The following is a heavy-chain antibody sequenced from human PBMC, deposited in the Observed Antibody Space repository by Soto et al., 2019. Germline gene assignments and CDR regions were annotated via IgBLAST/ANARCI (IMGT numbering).Heavy chain of an antibody. V-gene: IGHV4-30-4*01. CDR3: ARDGLYYYGFDV. Sequence: SETLSLTCTVSGDSITNSDYYWNWIRQSPGKGLEWIASIDYSGNTYYNPSLKSRVVISADTSKNLFSLKLRSVTAADTALYFCARDGLYYYGFDVWGQWTTVTVSS. CDR2: IDYSGNT. J-gene: IGHJ6*02. CDR1: GDSITNSDYY.